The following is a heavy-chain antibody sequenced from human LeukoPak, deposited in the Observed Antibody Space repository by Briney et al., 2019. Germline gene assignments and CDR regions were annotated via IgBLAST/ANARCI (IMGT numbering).Heavy chain of an antibody. J-gene: IGHJ3*02. CDR2: IRYDGNNK. CDR3: AKDPGEI. V-gene: IGHV3-30*02. Sequence: PGGSLRLSCAASGLIFSSYGMHWVRQAPGKGLEWVAFIRYDGNNKYYADSVKGRFTISRDDSRNTLSLQMNSLRAEDTAVYYCAKDPGEIWGQGTMVTVSS. CDR1: GLIFSSYG.